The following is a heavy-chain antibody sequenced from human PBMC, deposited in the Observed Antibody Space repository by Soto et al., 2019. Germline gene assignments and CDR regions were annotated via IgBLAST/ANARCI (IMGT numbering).Heavy chain of an antibody. CDR2: IYYSGST. J-gene: IGHJ3*02. CDR1: GGSISSYY. V-gene: IGHV4-59*01. CDR3: ARDHGVYYGSGRGGAFDI. D-gene: IGHD3-10*01. Sequence: PSETLSLTCTVSGGSISSYYWSWIRQPPGKGLEWIGYIYYSGSTNYNPSLKSRVTISVDTSKNQFSLKLSSVTAADTAVYYCARDHGVYYGSGRGGAFDIWCQGTMVTVSS.